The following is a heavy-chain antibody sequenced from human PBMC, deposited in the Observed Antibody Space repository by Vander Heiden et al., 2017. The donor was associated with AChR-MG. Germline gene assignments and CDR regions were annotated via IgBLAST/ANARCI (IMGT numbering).Heavy chain of an antibody. V-gene: IGHV3-30-3*01. J-gene: IGHJ6*03. CDR1: GFTFSSYA. CDR2: ISYDGSNK. CDR3: ARPQAPLYYYYYMDV. Sequence: QVQLVESGGGVVQPGRSLRLSCAASGFTFSSYAMHWVRQAPGKGLEWVAVISYDGSNKYYADSVKGRFTISRDNSKNTLYLQMNSLRAEDTAVYYCARPQAPLYYYYYMDVWGKGTTVTVPS.